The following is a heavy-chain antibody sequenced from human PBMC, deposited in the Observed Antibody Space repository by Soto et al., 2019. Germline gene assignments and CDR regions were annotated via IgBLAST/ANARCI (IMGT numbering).Heavy chain of an antibody. CDR1: GFSLSTSGVG. D-gene: IGHD3-22*01. J-gene: IGHJ4*02. V-gene: IGHV2-5*02. Sequence: QITLKESGPTLVKPTQTLTLTCTFSGFSLSTSGVGVGWIRQPPGKALEWLALIYWDDDKRYSPSLKSRRTSTKDTSKSHVVRTVTNMDPVDTATYYCAHRDYYESSGYYDYWGQGTLVTVSS. CDR2: IYWDDDK. CDR3: AHRDYYESSGYYDY.